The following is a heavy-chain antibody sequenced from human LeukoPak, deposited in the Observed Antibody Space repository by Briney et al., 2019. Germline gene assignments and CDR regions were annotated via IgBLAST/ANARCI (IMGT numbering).Heavy chain of an antibody. D-gene: IGHD4-17*01. CDR2: IRNKANSYTT. J-gene: IGHJ4*02. CDR1: GFTFSDHY. Sequence: PGGSLRLSCAASGFTFSDHYMDWVRQAPGKGLEWVGRIRNKANSYTTEYAASVKGRFTISRDDSKNSMYLQMNSLITEDTAVYYCARDNDDYNKLNPFDYCWDWGQGTLVTVSS. CDR3: ARDNDDYNKLNPFDYCWD. V-gene: IGHV3-72*01.